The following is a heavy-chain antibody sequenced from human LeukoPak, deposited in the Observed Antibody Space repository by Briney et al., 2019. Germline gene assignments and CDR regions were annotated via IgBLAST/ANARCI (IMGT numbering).Heavy chain of an antibody. Sequence: GGSLRLSCAASGFTFSSHSMNWVRQAPGKGLEWVSSISSSSSYIYYADSVKGRFTISRDNAKNSVYLQMNSLRAEDTAVYYCARDHCSSTSCYTLVDYWGQGTLVTVSS. V-gene: IGHV3-21*01. CDR3: ARDHCSSTSCYTLVDY. J-gene: IGHJ4*02. D-gene: IGHD2-2*02. CDR1: GFTFSSHS. CDR2: ISSSSSYI.